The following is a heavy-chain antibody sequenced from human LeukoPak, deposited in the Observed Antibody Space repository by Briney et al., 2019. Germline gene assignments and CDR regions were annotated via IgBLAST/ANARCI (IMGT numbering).Heavy chain of an antibody. CDR1: GGSISSSSYY. CDR2: IYYSGST. D-gene: IGHD3-22*01. CDR3: ARHYDSSGYYRPAFDI. V-gene: IGHV4-39*01. J-gene: IGHJ3*02. Sequence: SETLSLTCTVFGGSISSSSYYWGWIRQPPGKGLEWIGSIYYSGSTYYNPSLKSRVTISVDTSKNQFSLKLSSVTAADTAVYYCARHYDSSGYYRPAFDIWGQGTMVTVSS.